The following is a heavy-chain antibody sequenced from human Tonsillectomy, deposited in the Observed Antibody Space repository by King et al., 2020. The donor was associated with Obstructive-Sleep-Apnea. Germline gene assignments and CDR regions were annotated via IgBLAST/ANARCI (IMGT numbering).Heavy chain of an antibody. CDR3: ARDPRLLFYFDY. J-gene: IGHJ4*02. CDR1: GFTFSSYS. CDR2: ISSSSSTI. V-gene: IGHV3-48*04. Sequence: VQLVESGGGLVQPGGSLRLSCAASGFTFSSYSMNWVRQAPGKGLEWVSYISSSSSTIYYADSVKGRFTISRDNAKNSLYLQMNNLRAEDTAVDYCARDPRLLFYFDYWGQGTLVTVSA. D-gene: IGHD2-21*02.